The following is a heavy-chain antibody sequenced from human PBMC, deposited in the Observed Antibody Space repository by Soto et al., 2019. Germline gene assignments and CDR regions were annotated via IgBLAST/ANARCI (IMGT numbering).Heavy chain of an antibody. CDR1: GKTFGSRA. D-gene: IGHD2-15*01. CDR3: ARGSTDSYPGRRSFDF. Sequence: GGSLKLSCVASGKTFGSRAMSWVRQAPGEGLEWVSTITDTGGDTKYADSVRGRFTMSRDNSKKTLYLQMNSLRVEDSALYYCARGSTDSYPGRRSFDFWGRGTLVTVST. J-gene: IGHJ4*02. CDR2: ITDTGGDT. V-gene: IGHV3-23*01.